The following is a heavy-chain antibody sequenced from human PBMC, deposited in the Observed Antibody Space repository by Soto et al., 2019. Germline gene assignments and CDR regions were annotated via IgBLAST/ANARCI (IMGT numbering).Heavy chain of an antibody. CDR1: GGSISSSIYY. Sequence: PSETLSLTCTVSGGSISSSIYYGVWIRQPPGKVLDWIGSIYYSGSTYYNPSLKSRVTISVDTSKNQFSLKLSSVTAADTAVYYCARQQSGITIFGVVIKHYYYGMDVWGQGTTVTVSS. CDR3: ARQQSGITIFGVVIKHYYYGMDV. D-gene: IGHD3-3*01. J-gene: IGHJ6*02. CDR2: IYYSGST. V-gene: IGHV4-39*01.